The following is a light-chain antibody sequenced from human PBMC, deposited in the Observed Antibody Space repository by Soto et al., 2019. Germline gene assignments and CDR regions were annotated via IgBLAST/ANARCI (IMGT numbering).Light chain of an antibody. CDR2: LVS. Sequence: GLTQPSSLSVSPGQSITISFTGTSSDVENYNYVSWYQKYPGKAPKLIIYLVSNRPSGISNRFSGSKSGNTASLTISGLQAEDEADYYCTAWGVFGPGTKVTVL. J-gene: IGLJ1*01. CDR3: TAWGV. V-gene: IGLV2-14*01. CDR1: SSDVENYNY.